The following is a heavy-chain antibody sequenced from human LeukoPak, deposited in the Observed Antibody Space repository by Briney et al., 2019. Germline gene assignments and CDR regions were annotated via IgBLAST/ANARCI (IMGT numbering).Heavy chain of an antibody. J-gene: IGHJ4*02. Sequence: GASVTVSCKASGYTFTSYYIHWVRQAPGQGLEWVGVIHPPDGSTIYAQKFQGGITMTRDMSTTTVYMELSSLRSEDTAVYYCARDLDFQSFDYWGQGTLVTVSS. V-gene: IGHV1-46*01. D-gene: IGHD2/OR15-2a*01. CDR2: IHPPDGST. CDR1: GYTFTSYY. CDR3: ARDLDFQSFDY.